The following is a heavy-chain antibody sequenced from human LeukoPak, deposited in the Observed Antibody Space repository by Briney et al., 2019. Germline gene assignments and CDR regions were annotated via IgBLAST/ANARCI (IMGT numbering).Heavy chain of an antibody. V-gene: IGHV1-69*05. Sequence: ASVKVSCKASGGTFSSYAISWARQAPGQGLERMGGIIPIFGTANYAQKFQGRVTITTDESTSTAYMELSSLRSEDTAVYYCASAQRPQRYSSGRLLFDYWGQGTLVTVSS. CDR2: IIPIFGTA. D-gene: IGHD6-19*01. CDR3: ASAQRPQRYSSGRLLFDY. CDR1: GGTFSSYA. J-gene: IGHJ4*02.